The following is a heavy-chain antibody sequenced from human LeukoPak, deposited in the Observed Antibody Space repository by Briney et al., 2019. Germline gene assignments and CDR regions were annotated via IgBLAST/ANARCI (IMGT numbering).Heavy chain of an antibody. CDR1: GSTFSTYS. D-gene: IGHD3-22*01. CDR2: ISGSGVNT. Sequence: PGGSLRLSCTAPGSTFSTYSMTWVRQSPGKALEWVSAISGSGVNTYYADSVKGRFAASRGNSKNTLYLQMNSLRAEDTAVYYCARGRSGYGPFDAFDIWGQGTWVTVSS. V-gene: IGHV3-23*01. J-gene: IGHJ3*02. CDR3: ARGRSGYGPFDAFDI.